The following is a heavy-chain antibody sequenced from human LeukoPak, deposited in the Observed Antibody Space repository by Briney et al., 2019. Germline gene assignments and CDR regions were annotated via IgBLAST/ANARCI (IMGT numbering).Heavy chain of an antibody. D-gene: IGHD3-16*01. CDR1: GGSISTYY. CDR3: ARDRLGLPVDY. J-gene: IGHJ4*02. Sequence: SETLSLTCTVSGGSISTYYWTWIRQPPGKGPEWIGYIYYSGSINYNPSLKSRVTMSVDTSKNQFSLKLNSVTAADTAVYYCARDRLGLPVDYWGRGTLVTVSS. V-gene: IGHV4-59*01. CDR2: IYYSGSI.